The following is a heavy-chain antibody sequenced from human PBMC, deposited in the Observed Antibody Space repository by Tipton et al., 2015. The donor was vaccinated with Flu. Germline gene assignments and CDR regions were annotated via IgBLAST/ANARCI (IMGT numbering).Heavy chain of an antibody. CDR1: GFTFSSYA. CDR2: ISSNGGST. J-gene: IGHJ3*02. V-gene: IGHV3-64*01. Sequence: SLRLSCAASGFTFSSYAMHWVRQAPGKGLEYVSAISSNGGSTYYANSVKGRFTISRDNSKNTLYLQMGSLRAEDMAVYYCARDRTGYSSSWYLGDAFDIWGQGTMVPVSS. CDR3: ARDRTGYSSSWYLGDAFDI. D-gene: IGHD6-13*01.